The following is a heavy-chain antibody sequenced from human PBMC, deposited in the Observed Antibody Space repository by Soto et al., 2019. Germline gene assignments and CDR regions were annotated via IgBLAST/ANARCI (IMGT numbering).Heavy chain of an antibody. V-gene: IGHV5-10-1*01. Sequence: GESLKISCKGSGYSFTSYWISWVRQMPGKGLEWMGRIDPSDSYTNYSPSFQGHVTISADKSISTAYLQWSSLKASDTAMYYCAGAYSYDSSGSTGYNWFDPWGQGTLVTVSS. CDR2: IDPSDSYT. CDR1: GYSFTSYW. J-gene: IGHJ5*02. D-gene: IGHD3-22*01. CDR3: AGAYSYDSSGSTGYNWFDP.